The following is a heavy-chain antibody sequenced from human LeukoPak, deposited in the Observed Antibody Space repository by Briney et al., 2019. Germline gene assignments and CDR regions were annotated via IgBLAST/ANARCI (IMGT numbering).Heavy chain of an antibody. Sequence: GGSLRLSCAASGFSFSTYAMHWVRQAPGKGLDWVAMIWSDASNQYYADSVKGRFTISRDNSKNTLYLQLNSLRAEDTAVYYCARGGGWELRHHSYYFDYWGQGTLVTVSS. CDR1: GFSFSTYA. CDR2: IWSDASNQ. V-gene: IGHV3-33*01. J-gene: IGHJ4*02. D-gene: IGHD1-26*01. CDR3: ARGGGWELRHHSYYFDY.